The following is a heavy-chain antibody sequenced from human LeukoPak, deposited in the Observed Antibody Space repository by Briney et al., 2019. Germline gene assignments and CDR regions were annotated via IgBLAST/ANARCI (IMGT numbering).Heavy chain of an antibody. J-gene: IGHJ4*02. CDR1: GFSLSSYW. D-gene: IGHD3-10*01. V-gene: IGHV3-7*01. CDR2: IKQDGSEK. Sequence: GGSLRLSCAASGFSLSSYWMTWVRQAPGKGLEWVANIKQDGSEKNYVDSVKGRFTISRDNAKNSLYLQMNSLRAEDTALYYCARVYAGGSGIRPESSRAVDDDYWGQGTLVTVSS. CDR3: ARVYAGGSGIRPESSRAVDDDY.